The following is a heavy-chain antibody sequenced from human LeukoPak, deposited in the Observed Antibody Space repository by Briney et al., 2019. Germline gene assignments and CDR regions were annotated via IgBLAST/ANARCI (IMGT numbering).Heavy chain of an antibody. CDR1: GGSFSSGGYS. CDR3: ARGGPPYCGGDCYIFDF. Sequence: SQTLSLTCAVSGGSFSSGGYSWSWVRQPPGKGLEGIGHIYHSGSTYYNPSLKSRVTISVDRSKNQLSLKLSSVTAADTALYFCARGGPPYCGGDCYIFDFWGQGTLVTVSS. J-gene: IGHJ4*02. V-gene: IGHV4-30-2*01. CDR2: IYHSGST. D-gene: IGHD2-21*02.